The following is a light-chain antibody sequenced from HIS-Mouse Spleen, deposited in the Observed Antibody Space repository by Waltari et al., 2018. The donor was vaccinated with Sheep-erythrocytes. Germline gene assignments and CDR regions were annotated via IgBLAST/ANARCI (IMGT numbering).Light chain of an antibody. J-gene: IGLJ2*01. CDR2: QDS. V-gene: IGLV3-1*01. Sequence: SYELTQPPSVSVSPGQTASITCSGDKLGDKYACWDQQKPGHSPVLVIYQDSQRPPGVTERFSGPNSGNTATLTIRGTQAVDEADYYCQAWDSSTGVVFGGGTKLTVL. CDR1: KLGDKY. CDR3: QAWDSSTGVV.